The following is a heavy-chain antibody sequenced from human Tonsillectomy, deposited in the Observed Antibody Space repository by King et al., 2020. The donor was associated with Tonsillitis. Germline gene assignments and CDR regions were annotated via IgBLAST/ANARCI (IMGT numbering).Heavy chain of an antibody. J-gene: IGHJ3*02. V-gene: IGHV3-23*01. D-gene: IGHD2-21*01. Sequence: QLQESGGGLVQPGGSLRLSCAVSGFSSNYALSWVRQAPGKGREWVSGISGGGGRTSYADSVKGRFNISRDNSKNTLYLQMNSLIAEDTATYYCAKDRAGHCGGDCSNMDAFDIWGQGTMVTVSS. CDR1: GFSSNYA. CDR2: ISGGGGRT. CDR3: AKDRAGHCGGDCSNMDAFDI.